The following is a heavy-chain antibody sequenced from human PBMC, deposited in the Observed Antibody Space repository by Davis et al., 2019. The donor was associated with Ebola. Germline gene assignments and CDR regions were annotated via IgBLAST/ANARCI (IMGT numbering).Heavy chain of an antibody. D-gene: IGHD2-15*01. J-gene: IGHJ4*02. Sequence: GESLKISCAASGFTFSSYAMSWVRQAPGKGLEWVSAISGSGGSTYYADSVKGRFTISRDNSKNTLYLQMNSLRDEDTAVYYCARVHLVVLHPLFDYWGQGTLVTVSS. CDR1: GFTFSSYA. V-gene: IGHV3-23*01. CDR3: ARVHLVVLHPLFDY. CDR2: ISGSGGST.